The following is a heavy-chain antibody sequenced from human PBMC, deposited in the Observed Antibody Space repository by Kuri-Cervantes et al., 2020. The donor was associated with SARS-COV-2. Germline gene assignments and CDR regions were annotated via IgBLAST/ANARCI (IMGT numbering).Heavy chain of an antibody. V-gene: IGHV1-69*05. Sequence: SVKVSCKASGGTFSSYAISWVRQAPGQGLEWMGGIIPIFGTANYAQKFQGRVTITTDESTSTAYMELSSQRSEDTAVYYCARGSGSYSHRSAQKENWFDPWGQGNLVTVSS. CDR1: GGTFSSYA. J-gene: IGHJ5*02. D-gene: IGHD1-26*01. CDR2: IIPIFGTA. CDR3: ARGSGSYSHRSAQKENWFDP.